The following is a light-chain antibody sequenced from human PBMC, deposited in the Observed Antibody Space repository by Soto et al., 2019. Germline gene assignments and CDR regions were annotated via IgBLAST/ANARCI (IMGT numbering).Light chain of an antibody. J-gene: IGLJ3*02. CDR1: SSDVGRYNY. Sequence: QSVLTQPASVSGSPGQSITISCTGTSSDVGRYNYVSWYQQHPSKAPKLMIYEVSNRPSGVSNRFSGSKSGNTASLTISGLQAEDEADYYCSSYTSSSTRVFGGGTKLTVL. CDR3: SSYTSSSTRV. V-gene: IGLV2-14*01. CDR2: EVS.